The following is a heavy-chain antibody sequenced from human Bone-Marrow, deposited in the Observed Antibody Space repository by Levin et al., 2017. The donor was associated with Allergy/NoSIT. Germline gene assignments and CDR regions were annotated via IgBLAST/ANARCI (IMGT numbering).Heavy chain of an antibody. CDR3: VSDAQWLLRQGVFDF. J-gene: IGHJ4*02. V-gene: IGHV4-39*07. CDR2: IFYRGNT. Sequence: SETLSLTCAVSGGSISDRNHYWGWVRQPPGKGLEWIANIFYRGNTYYNPSLKSRVAVSVDTSTNQLSLNLSSVTAADTAGYYCVSDAQWLLRQGVFDFWGQGTPVTVSS. CDR1: GGSISDRNHY. D-gene: IGHD6-19*01.